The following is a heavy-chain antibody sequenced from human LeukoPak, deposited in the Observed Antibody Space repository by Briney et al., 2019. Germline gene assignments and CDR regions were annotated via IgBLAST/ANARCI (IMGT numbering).Heavy chain of an antibody. CDR2: ITSSGTYI. CDR1: GFTFSSYG. CDR3: ARDPYSGNYGNYYYYYMDV. V-gene: IGHV3-21*01. Sequence: GGSLRLSCAASGFTFSSYGMSWVRQAPGRALEWVSSITSSGTYIFYADSVKGRFTIPRDNAKNSLYLQMNSLGPEDTAVYYCARDPYSGNYGNYYYYYMDVWGKGTTVTISS. J-gene: IGHJ6*03. D-gene: IGHD1-26*01.